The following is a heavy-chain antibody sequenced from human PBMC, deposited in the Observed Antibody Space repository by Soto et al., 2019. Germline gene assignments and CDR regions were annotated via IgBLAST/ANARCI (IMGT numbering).Heavy chain of an antibody. CDR1: GYTFTSYA. CDR2: INAGNGNT. V-gene: IGHV1-3*01. CDR3: AREESSIAAHEY. Sequence: ASVKVSCKASGYTFTSYAMHWVRQAPGQRLEWMGWINAGNGNTKYSQKFQGRVTITRDTSASTAYMELSSLRSEDTAVYYCAREESSIAAHEYWGQGTLVTVSS. J-gene: IGHJ4*02. D-gene: IGHD6-6*01.